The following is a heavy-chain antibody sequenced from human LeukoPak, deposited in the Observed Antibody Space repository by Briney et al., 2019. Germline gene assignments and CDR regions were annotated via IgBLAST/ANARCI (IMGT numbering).Heavy chain of an antibody. V-gene: IGHV3-21*01. Sequence: GGSLRLSXAASGFTFSSYSMSWVRQAPGKGLEWVSSISSSSSYIYYADSVKGRFTISRDNAKNSLYLQMNSLRAEDTAVYYCARGRVVAYFDYWGQGTLVTVSS. CDR2: ISSSSSYI. J-gene: IGHJ4*02. D-gene: IGHD3-3*01. CDR1: GFTFSSYS. CDR3: ARGRVVAYFDY.